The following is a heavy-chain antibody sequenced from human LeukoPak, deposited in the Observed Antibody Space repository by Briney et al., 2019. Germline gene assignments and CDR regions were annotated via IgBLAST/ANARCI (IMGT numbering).Heavy chain of an antibody. CDR2: IRYDGNEK. V-gene: IGHV3-33*07. J-gene: IGHJ4*02. D-gene: IGHD6-6*01. Sequence: GGSLRLSCAVSGFTFSGFWMSWSRQAPGKGLEWVTVIRYDGNEKYYADSVKGRFTISKDNSKNMLYLQMNNLRVEDTAVYYCARARDEYYFDYWGQGALVTVSS. CDR3: ARARDEYYFDY. CDR1: GFTFSGFW.